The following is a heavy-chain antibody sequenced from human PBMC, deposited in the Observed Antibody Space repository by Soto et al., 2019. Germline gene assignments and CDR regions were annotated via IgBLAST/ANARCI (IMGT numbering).Heavy chain of an antibody. Sequence: PGGSLRLSCAASGLTFNIYAMSWVRQAPGKGLEWVANIKQDGSEKYYVDSVKGRFTISRDNAKNSLYLQMNSLRAEDTAVYYCARDPSVVVVAATPYYYYGMDVWGQGTTVTVSS. J-gene: IGHJ6*02. CDR3: ARDPSVVVVAATPYYYYGMDV. CDR2: IKQDGSEK. CDR1: GLTFNIYA. D-gene: IGHD2-15*01. V-gene: IGHV3-7*01.